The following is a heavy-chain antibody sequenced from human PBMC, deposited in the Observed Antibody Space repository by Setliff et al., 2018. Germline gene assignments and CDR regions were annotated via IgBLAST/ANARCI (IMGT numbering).Heavy chain of an antibody. V-gene: IGHV1-69*05. CDR3: AREGVDTRSSTDYRYYMDV. D-gene: IGHD5-18*01. CDR1: GGTFNNYG. CDR2: TIPSFGTT. J-gene: IGHJ6*03. Sequence: SVKVSCKASGGTFNNYGVTWVRQAPGQGLEWMGGTIPSFGTTNYAQKFQGRVTITTDESTSTADMELSSLRSEDTAVYYCAREGVDTRSSTDYRYYMDVWGKGTTVTVSS.